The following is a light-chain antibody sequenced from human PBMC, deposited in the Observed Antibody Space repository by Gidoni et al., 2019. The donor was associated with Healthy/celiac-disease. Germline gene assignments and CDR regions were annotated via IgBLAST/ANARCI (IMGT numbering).Light chain of an antibody. V-gene: IGKV1-5*03. CDR1: QSISSW. Sequence: DIQMTQSPSTLSASVGDRVTITCRASQSISSWLAWYQQKPGKAPKLLIYKASSLESGVPSRFNGSGSGTDFTLTISSLQPDDFATYYCQQYNSYSTFGQGTKLEIK. CDR3: QQYNSYST. CDR2: KAS. J-gene: IGKJ2*01.